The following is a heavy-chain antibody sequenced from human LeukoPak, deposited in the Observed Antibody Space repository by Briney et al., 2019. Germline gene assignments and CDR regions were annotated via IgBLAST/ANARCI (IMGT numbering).Heavy chain of an antibody. D-gene: IGHD2-2*01. CDR1: GGSFSGYY. Sequence: SETLSLTCAVYGGSFSGYYWSWIRQPPGKGMAWIGEINHSGSTNYTPSLTSRVNISVDTSKNRFSLNLNSVTAADTAVYYCARSRVVVPAAIKGSGMGVWCQGNTVTVSS. J-gene: IGHJ6*02. V-gene: IGHV4-34*01. CDR2: INHSGST. CDR3: ARSRVVVPAAIKGSGMGV.